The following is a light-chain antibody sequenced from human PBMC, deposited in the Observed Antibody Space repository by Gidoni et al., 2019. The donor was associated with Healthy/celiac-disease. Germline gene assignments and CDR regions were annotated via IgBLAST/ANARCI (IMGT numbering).Light chain of an antibody. CDR1: SSNIGSGYD. Sequence: QSVLTQPPSVSGAPGQRVTISCTGSSSNIGSGYDVHWYQHLPGTAPKLLIYGNNNRPSGVPDRFSGSKSGNAASLAITGLQAEDEGDFYCQSYDSSLSGVVFGGGTKLTVL. J-gene: IGLJ2*01. CDR2: GNN. V-gene: IGLV1-40*01. CDR3: QSYDSSLSGVV.